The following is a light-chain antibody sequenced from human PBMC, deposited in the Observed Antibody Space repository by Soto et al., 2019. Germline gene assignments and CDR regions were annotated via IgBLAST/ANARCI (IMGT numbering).Light chain of an antibody. J-gene: IGKJ1*01. CDR3: QQYDSSPQA. CDR2: DAS. CDR1: QSVDTF. Sequence: EIVLTQSPGTLSLSPGERATLSCRASQSVDTFLAWYQQKPGQAPRLLIYDASSRATGIPDRFSGSGSGTDFTLTISRLEPEDFAVYFCQQYDSSPQAFGLGTKVDIK. V-gene: IGKV3-20*01.